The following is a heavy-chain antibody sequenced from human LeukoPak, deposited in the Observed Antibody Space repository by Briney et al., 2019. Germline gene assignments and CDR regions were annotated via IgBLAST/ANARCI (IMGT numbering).Heavy chain of an antibody. V-gene: IGHV1-46*01. D-gene: IGHD3-10*01. CDR2: INPSGGST. Sequence: ASVKVSCKASGYTFTSYYMHWVRQAPGQGLEWMGIINPSGGSTSYAQKFQGRVTISVDTSKNQFSLKLSSVTAADTAVYYCARGRTMVRGVMFDYWGQGTLATVSS. J-gene: IGHJ4*02. CDR3: ARGRTMVRGVMFDY. CDR1: GYTFTSYY.